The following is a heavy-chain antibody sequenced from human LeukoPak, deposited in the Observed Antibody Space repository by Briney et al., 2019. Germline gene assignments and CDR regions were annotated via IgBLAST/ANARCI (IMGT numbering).Heavy chain of an antibody. CDR1: VGFFSGYY. J-gene: IGHJ4*02. CDR3: ARGLFEMNTIRPIPFDL. CDR2: IYHCGST. V-gene: IGHV4-34*01. Sequence: PTETLSLTCAVYVGFFSGYYGSWVRQPPGKGRGWVGQIYHCGSTKYNGSLQSRVTISVDTSQTRSSLKLNSVTAANTAISYCARGLFEMNTIRPIPFDLWGQGTLVTVSS. D-gene: IGHD5-24*01.